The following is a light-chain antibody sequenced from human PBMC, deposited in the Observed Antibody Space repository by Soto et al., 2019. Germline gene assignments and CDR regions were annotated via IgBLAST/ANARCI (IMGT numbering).Light chain of an antibody. V-gene: IGKV2-30*01. CDR1: QSLVYNDGNIY. CDR2: KVS. J-gene: IGKJ1*01. Sequence: DVVMTQSPLSLPVTLGQPASISCRSSQSLVYNDGNIYLNWFQQRPGQSPRRLIYKVSNRDSGVPDRFSGSGSDTDFTLKISSVEAEDVGVYYCMQGTHWPPAFGQATKVEIK. CDR3: MQGTHWPPA.